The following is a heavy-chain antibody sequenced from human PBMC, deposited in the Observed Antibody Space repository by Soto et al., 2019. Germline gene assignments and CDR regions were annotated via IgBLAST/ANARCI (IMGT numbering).Heavy chain of an antibody. Sequence: QVTLKESGPVLVKPTETLTLTCTVSGFSLSNARMGVSWIRQPPGKALEWLAHIFSNDEKSYSTSLKSRLTISKDTSKSQVVLTMTNMDPVDTATYYCARINMNTLKRGPKGPTHDYWGQGTLVTVSS. J-gene: IGHJ4*02. CDR2: IFSNDEK. CDR3: ARINMNTLKRGPKGPTHDY. V-gene: IGHV2-26*01. D-gene: IGHD1-1*01. CDR1: GFSLSNARMG.